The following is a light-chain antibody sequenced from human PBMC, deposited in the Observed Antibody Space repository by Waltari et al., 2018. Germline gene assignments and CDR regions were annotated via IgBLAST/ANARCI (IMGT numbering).Light chain of an antibody. V-gene: IGLV3-19*01. CDR1: SLRSYY. J-gene: IGLJ2*01. Sequence: SSELTQDPAVSVAMGQTVRITCQGDSLRSYYASGYQQRPGKAPILVMYDKNNRPSGVPVRFSGSSSHNTASLTITGAQAEDEASYYCHSRDASGVAGSFGGGTKLTVL. CDR2: DKN. CDR3: HSRDASGVAGS.